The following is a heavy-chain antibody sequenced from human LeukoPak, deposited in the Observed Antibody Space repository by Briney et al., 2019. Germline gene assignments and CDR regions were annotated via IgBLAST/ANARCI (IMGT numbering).Heavy chain of an antibody. CDR2: IYAGDST. D-gene: IGHD6-19*01. CDR1: GFTVSNNY. CDR3: AKDGAAGFIAVACCTFDY. J-gene: IGHJ4*02. V-gene: IGHV3-53*01. Sequence: PGGSLRLSCAASGFTVSNNYMIWVRQAPGKGLEWFAVIYAGDSTYYADSVKGRFTVSRDNSKNTLYLHMNSLRAEDTAVYYCAKDGAAGFIAVACCTFDYWGQGTLVTVSS.